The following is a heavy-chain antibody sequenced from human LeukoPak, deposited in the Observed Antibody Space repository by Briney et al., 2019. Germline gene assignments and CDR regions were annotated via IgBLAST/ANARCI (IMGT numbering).Heavy chain of an antibody. V-gene: IGHV3-7*01. CDR2: IKQDGSEK. CDR3: ARIGYSSSSFDY. D-gene: IGHD6-13*01. Sequence: GGSLRLSCGASGFTLKNYWMSWVRKAPGKGLEWVANIKQDGSEKNYVDSLKGRFTISRDNAKNSLYLQMNSLRAEDTAVYYCARIGYSSSSFDYWGQGTLVTVSS. CDR1: GFTLKNYW. J-gene: IGHJ4*02.